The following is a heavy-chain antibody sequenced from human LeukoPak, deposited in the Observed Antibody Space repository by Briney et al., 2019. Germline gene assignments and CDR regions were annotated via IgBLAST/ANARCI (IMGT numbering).Heavy chain of an antibody. CDR1: GGSISSYY. Sequence: SETLSLTCTVSGGSISSYYWSWIRQPPGKGLEWIGYIYYSGSTNYNPSLKSRVTISVDTSKNQFSLKLSSVTAADTAVYYCARLDKSSGLGFDYWGQGTPVTVSS. D-gene: IGHD6-19*01. V-gene: IGHV4-59*01. J-gene: IGHJ4*02. CDR3: ARLDKSSGLGFDY. CDR2: IYYSGST.